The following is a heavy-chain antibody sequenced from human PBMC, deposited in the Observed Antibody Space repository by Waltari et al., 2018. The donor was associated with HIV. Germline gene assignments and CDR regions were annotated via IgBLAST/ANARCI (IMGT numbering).Heavy chain of an antibody. CDR3: AKGVSVATRTGFDS. CDR1: GFSFSDYA. J-gene: IGHJ4*02. Sequence: VQLLESGGGLVQPGGSLRLSCAASGFSFSDYALGWVRQAPGKGLACVSTVSGSGQTTYYSESVEGRFTISRDDSQNTLYLQMHSVRGEDTAVYFCAKGVSVATRTGFDSWGQGTMVIVSS. V-gene: IGHV3-23*01. D-gene: IGHD5-12*01. CDR2: VSGSGQTT.